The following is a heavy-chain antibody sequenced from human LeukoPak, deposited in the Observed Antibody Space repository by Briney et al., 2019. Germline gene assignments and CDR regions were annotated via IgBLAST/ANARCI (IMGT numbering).Heavy chain of an antibody. Sequence: ASVKVSCKASGGTFSSYAISWVRQAPGQGLEWMGRIIPIFGTANYAQKFQGRVTITTDESTSTAYMELSSLRSEDTAVYYCASALYSYSYFSDYWGQGTLVTVSS. J-gene: IGHJ4*02. CDR3: ASALYSYSYFSDY. CDR1: GGTFSSYA. D-gene: IGHD5-18*01. CDR2: IIPIFGTA. V-gene: IGHV1-69*05.